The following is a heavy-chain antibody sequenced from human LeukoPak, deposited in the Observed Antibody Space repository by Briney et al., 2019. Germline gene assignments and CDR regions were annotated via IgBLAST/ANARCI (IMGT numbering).Heavy chain of an antibody. D-gene: IGHD3-10*01. J-gene: IGHJ4*02. CDR3: ARARSGRGVDY. Sequence: ASVKVSCKASGYTFTSYGISWVRQAPGQGLEWMGWISAYNGNTNYAQKFQGRVTITADESTSTAYMELSSLRSEDTAVYYCARARSGRGVDYWGQGTLVTVSS. CDR2: ISAYNGNT. V-gene: IGHV1-18*01. CDR1: GYTFTSYG.